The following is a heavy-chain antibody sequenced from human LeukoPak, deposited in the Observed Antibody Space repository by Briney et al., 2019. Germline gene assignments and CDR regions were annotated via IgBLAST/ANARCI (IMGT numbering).Heavy chain of an antibody. Sequence: SETLCLTCAVYGGSFSGYYWSWIRQPPGKGLEWIGEINHSGSTNYNPSLKSRVTISVDTSKNQFSLKLSSVTAADTAVYYCARGMIGISTFRFDYWGQGTLVTVSS. CDR1: GGSFSGYY. CDR3: ARGMIGISTFRFDY. J-gene: IGHJ4*02. V-gene: IGHV4-34*01. D-gene: IGHD3-16*01. CDR2: INHSGST.